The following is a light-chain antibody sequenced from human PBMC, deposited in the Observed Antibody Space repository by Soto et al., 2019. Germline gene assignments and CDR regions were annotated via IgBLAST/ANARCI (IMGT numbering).Light chain of an antibody. J-gene: IGKJ1*01. CDR3: QQYNSYWT. CDR2: KAS. CDR1: QTISSW. Sequence: DIQMTQSPSTLSGSVGDRVTITCRASQTISSWLAWYQQKPGKAPKLLIYKASTLKSGVPSRFSGSRSGTEFTLTISSLQPDDFATYYCQQYNSYWTFGQGTKVDIK. V-gene: IGKV1-5*03.